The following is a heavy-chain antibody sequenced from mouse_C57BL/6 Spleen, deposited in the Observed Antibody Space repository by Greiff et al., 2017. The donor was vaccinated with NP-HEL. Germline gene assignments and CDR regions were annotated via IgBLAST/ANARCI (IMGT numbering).Heavy chain of an antibody. CDR3: ARGSWYFDV. V-gene: IGHV3-6*01. J-gene: IGHJ1*03. Sequence: DVQLQESGPGLVKPSQSLSLTCSVTGYSITSGYYWNWIRQFPGNKLEWMGYISYDGSNNYNPSLKNRISITRDTSKNQFFLKLNSVTTEDTATYYCARGSWYFDVWGTGTTVTVSS. CDR2: ISYDGSN. CDR1: GYSITSGYY.